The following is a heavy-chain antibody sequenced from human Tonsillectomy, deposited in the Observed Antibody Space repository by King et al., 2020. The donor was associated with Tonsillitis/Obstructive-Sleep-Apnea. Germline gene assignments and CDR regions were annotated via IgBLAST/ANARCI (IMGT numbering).Heavy chain of an antibody. CDR3: ARDDVVGRYIDS. Sequence: VQLVESGAEVKTPGASVKVSSKTSGYTFTWYYIHWVRQARGQGLEWMGIINPSSGVTRYAQKFQGRVTMTTDTSASTVYLELSSLRSEDTAVYYCARDDVVGRYIDSWGQGTLVTVSS. J-gene: IGHJ4*02. V-gene: IGHV1-46*01. D-gene: IGHD1-14*01. CDR1: GYTFTWYY. CDR2: INPSSGVT.